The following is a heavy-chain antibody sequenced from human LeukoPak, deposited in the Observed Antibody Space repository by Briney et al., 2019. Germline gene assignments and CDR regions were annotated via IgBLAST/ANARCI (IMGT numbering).Heavy chain of an antibody. CDR1: GFTFSSYA. D-gene: IGHD3-3*01. Sequence: GGSLRLSCAASGFTFSSYAMSWVRQAPGKGLEWVSAISGSGGSTYYADSVEGRFTISRDNSKNTLYLQMNSLRAEDTAVYYCAKDSFWSGYRWNAWGQGTLVTVSS. CDR2: ISGSGGST. V-gene: IGHV3-23*01. J-gene: IGHJ5*02. CDR3: AKDSFWSGYRWNA.